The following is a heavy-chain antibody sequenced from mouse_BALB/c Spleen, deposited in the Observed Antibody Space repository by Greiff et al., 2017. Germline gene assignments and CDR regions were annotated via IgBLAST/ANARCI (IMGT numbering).Heavy chain of an antibody. CDR2: ISSGGSYT. Sequence: EVQLVESGGDLVKPGGSLKLSCAASGFTFSSYGMSWVRQTPDKRLEWVATISSGGSYTYYPDSVKGRFTISRDNAKNTLYLQMSSLKSEDTAMYFCVRLADYWGQGASVTVSS. CDR3: VRLADY. CDR1: GFTFSSYG. V-gene: IGHV5-6*01. J-gene: IGHJ4*01.